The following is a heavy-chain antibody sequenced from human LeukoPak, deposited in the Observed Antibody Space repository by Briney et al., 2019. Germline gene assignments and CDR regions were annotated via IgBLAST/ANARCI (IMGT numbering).Heavy chain of an antibody. CDR3: ARDGEVRANYHYYYRMDV. V-gene: IGHV3-66*02. CDR1: GFIVSGSY. D-gene: IGHD2-2*01. Sequence: GGSLRLSCGGFGFIVSGSYMSWVRQAPGKGLEWVSMIFADGRIYYADSVKGRFTISRDNSKNTLFLQMSRLRAEDTAMYYCARDGEVRANYHYYYRMDVWGKGTSVTVSS. J-gene: IGHJ6*04. CDR2: IFADGRI.